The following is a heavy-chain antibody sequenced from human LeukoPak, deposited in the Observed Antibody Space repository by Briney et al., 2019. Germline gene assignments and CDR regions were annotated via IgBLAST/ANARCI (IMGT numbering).Heavy chain of an antibody. CDR3: ARDTAAWDY. Sequence: GGSLRLSCAASGFTLSSYSMNWVRQAPGKGLEWVANIKQDGSEKYYVDSVKGRFTISRDNAKNSLYLQMNSLRAEDTALYYCARDTAAWDYWGQGTLVTVSS. D-gene: IGHD4-17*01. V-gene: IGHV3-7*01. CDR1: GFTLSSYS. J-gene: IGHJ4*02. CDR2: IKQDGSEK.